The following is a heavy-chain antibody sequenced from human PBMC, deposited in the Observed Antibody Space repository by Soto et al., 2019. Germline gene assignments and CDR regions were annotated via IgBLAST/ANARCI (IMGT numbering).Heavy chain of an antibody. J-gene: IGHJ4*02. CDR3: ARGLYSGGWSRAGHNLDY. V-gene: IGHV4-34*01. D-gene: IGHD6-19*01. CDR1: GGSFSGYY. Sequence: QVQLQQWGAGLLKPSETLSLTCAVYGGSFSGYYWSWIRQPPGKGLEWIGEINHSGSTNYNPPLKIRSTYPEDTSKTHSPMKLSSGPAADRAVYSWARGLYSGGWSRAGHNLDYWGREPLVPVPS. CDR2: INHSGST.